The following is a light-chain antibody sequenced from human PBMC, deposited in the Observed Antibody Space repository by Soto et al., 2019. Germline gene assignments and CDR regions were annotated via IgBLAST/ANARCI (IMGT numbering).Light chain of an antibody. V-gene: IGLV1-44*01. Sequence: QSVLTQPPSASGTPGQRVTISCSGSSSNIGSYTVNWYQQLPGTAPKLLIHSNDQGSSGVPDRFSGSKSGTSASLAISGLQSEDEADYYCATWDDSLNGYVFGTGTKLTVL. CDR1: SSNIGSYT. J-gene: IGLJ1*01. CDR2: SND. CDR3: ATWDDSLNGYV.